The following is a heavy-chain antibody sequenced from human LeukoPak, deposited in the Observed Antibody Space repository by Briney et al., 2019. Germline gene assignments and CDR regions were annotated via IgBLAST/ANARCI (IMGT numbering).Heavy chain of an antibody. V-gene: IGHV3-7*03. CDR2: IRQDGDTK. CDR3: ARSLPYGTTWYGRSDF. J-gene: IGHJ4*02. CDR1: GFPFNAYW. Sequence: GGSLRLSRAASGFPFNAYWMTWVRQAPGKGLEWVANIRQDGDTKYYVDSVKGRFTISRDNAMNSLYLQMNSLRAEDTAIYYCARSLPYGTTWYGRSDFWGQGTLVTVSS. D-gene: IGHD6-13*01.